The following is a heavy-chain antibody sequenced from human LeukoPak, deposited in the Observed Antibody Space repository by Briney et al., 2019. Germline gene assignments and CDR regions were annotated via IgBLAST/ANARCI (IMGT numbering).Heavy chain of an antibody. J-gene: IGHJ4*02. CDR2: ISPNGDNT. CDR1: GFTFSSYS. V-gene: IGHV3-64*02. CDR3: AMIEQVVSNVEGGY. Sequence: PGRSLRLSCAASGFTFSSYSMHWVRQAPGKGLEYVSAISPNGDNTYYADSVKGRFTISRDNSKNTLYLQMASLRGEDTAVYYCAMIEQVVSNVEGGYWGQGTLVTVSS. D-gene: IGHD6-6*01.